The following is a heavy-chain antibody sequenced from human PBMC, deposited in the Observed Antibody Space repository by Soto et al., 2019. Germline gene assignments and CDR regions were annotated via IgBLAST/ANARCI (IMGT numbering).Heavy chain of an antibody. CDR3: TRDLTEQSSSYPFDC. CDR1: GYTFTDYA. V-gene: IGHV1-3*01. Sequence: QVQLAQSGAEVRKPGASVKISCEASGYTFTDYAIHWVRQAPGQRFEWMGWINAGNGDTKFSRRVQGRVSITRDISASTGDMELSSLTSEDTAVYYCTRDLTEQSSSYPFDCWGQGTLVTVSP. D-gene: IGHD2-2*01. J-gene: IGHJ4*02. CDR2: INAGNGDT.